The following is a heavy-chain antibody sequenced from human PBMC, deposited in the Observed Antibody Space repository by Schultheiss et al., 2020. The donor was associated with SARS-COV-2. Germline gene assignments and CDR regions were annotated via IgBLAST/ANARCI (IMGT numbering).Heavy chain of an antibody. CDR3: ARMVGATRFDY. J-gene: IGHJ4*02. CDR2: ISSSSSYI. Sequence: GESLKISCAASGFTFSSYAMSWVRQAPGKGLEWVSSISSSSSYIYYADSVKGRFTISRDNSKNMLYLQMNSLRAEDTAVYYCARMVGATRFDYWGQGTLVTVSS. V-gene: IGHV3-21*01. D-gene: IGHD1-26*01. CDR1: GFTFSSYA.